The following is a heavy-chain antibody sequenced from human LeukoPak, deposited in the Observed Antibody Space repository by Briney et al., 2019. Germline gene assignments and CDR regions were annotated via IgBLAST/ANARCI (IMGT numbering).Heavy chain of an antibody. CDR2: INSDGSST. V-gene: IGHV3-74*01. Sequence: PGGSLRLSCAASGFTFSSYWMHWVRQAPGKGLVWVSRINSDGSSTSHADSVKGRFTISRDNAKITLYLQMNSLRAEDTAVYYCARESSVGAHKAFDYWGQGTLVTVSS. J-gene: IGHJ4*02. D-gene: IGHD1-26*01. CDR3: ARESSVGAHKAFDY. CDR1: GFTFSSYW.